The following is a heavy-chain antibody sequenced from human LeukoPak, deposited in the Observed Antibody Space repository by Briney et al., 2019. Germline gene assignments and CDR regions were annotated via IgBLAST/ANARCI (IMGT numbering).Heavy chain of an antibody. Sequence: GGSLRLSCAASGFTFRSYSMNWVRQAPGKGLEWVSYISSSSSTIYYADSVKGRFTISRDNAKNSLYLQMNSLRAEDTAVYYCARDRGGSAYCGGDCYNDAFDIWGQGTMVTVSS. V-gene: IGHV3-48*01. CDR2: ISSSSSTI. CDR3: ARDRGGSAYCGGDCYNDAFDI. D-gene: IGHD2-21*02. J-gene: IGHJ3*02. CDR1: GFTFRSYS.